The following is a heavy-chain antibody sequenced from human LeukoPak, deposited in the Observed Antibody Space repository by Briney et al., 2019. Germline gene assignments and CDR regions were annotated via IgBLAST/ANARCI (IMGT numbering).Heavy chain of an antibody. J-gene: IGHJ4*02. D-gene: IGHD3-10*01. CDR2: IYYSGST. CDR1: GGSISSYY. CDR3: ARHWISGSRGGYFDY. V-gene: IGHV4-59*08. Sequence: SSETLSLTCTVSGGSISSYYWSWIRQPPGKGLEWIGYIYYSGSTNYNPSLKSRVTISVDTSKNQFSLKLSSVTAADTAVYYCARHWISGSRGGYFDYWGQGTLVTVSS.